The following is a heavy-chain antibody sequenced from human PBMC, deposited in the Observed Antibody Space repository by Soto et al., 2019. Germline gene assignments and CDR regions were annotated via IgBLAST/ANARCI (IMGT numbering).Heavy chain of an antibody. CDR2: ISYDGSNK. CDR1: GFTFSSYA. D-gene: IGHD5-12*01. V-gene: IGHV3-30*18. J-gene: IGHJ4*02. CDR3: AKDVTVDIVNTPGY. Sequence: QVQLVESGGGVVQPGRSLRLSCVASGFTFSSYAIHWVRQAPGKGLEWVAVISYDGSNKLYADSVKGRSTISRDNSKNTLYLHMNSLNTEDTAVYYCAKDVTVDIVNTPGYWGQGTLVTVSS.